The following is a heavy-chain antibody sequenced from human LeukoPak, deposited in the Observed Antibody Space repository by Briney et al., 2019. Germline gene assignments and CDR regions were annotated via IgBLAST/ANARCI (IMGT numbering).Heavy chain of an antibody. V-gene: IGHV3-23*01. CDR2: IGGSGDRT. CDR1: GFTFSSYA. Sequence: PGGSLRLSCAASGFTFSSYAMSWVRQAPGKGLEWVSSIGGSGDRTYYADSVKARFTISRDNSKNTLYLQMNSLRAEDTAVYYCAKRAGDYCSSTSCPYYYYYMDVWGKGTTVTVSS. D-gene: IGHD2-2*01. J-gene: IGHJ6*03. CDR3: AKRAGDYCSSTSCPYYYYYMDV.